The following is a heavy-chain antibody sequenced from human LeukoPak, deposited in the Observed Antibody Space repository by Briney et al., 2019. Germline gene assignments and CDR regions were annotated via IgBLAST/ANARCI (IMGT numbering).Heavy chain of an antibody. CDR3: ARAFTSWDFDY. Sequence: PGGSLRLSCAASGFTFSSYAMQWVRQAPGKGLEWVAVISYDGSNKYYADSVKGRFTISRDNSKNTLYLQMNSLRAEDTAVYYCARAFTSWDFDYWGQGTLVTVSS. CDR2: ISYDGSNK. D-gene: IGHD2-2*01. V-gene: IGHV3-30*01. CDR1: GFTFSSYA. J-gene: IGHJ4*02.